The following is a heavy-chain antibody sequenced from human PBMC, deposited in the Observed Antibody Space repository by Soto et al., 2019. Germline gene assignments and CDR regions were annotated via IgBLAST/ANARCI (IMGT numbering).Heavy chain of an antibody. D-gene: IGHD6-13*01. CDR3: AQAPSLGQPLVLYCLA. CDR1: GFTFSSYG. Sequence: RGSLGLSCASSGFTFSSYGMDWVRQAPGRGLEWVAVISYDGSNKYYADSVKGRFTISRDNSKNTLYLQMNSLRAEDTAVYYCAQAPSLGQPLVLYCLAWGQGTMVTVSS. J-gene: IGHJ5*02. CDR2: ISYDGSNK. V-gene: IGHV3-30*18.